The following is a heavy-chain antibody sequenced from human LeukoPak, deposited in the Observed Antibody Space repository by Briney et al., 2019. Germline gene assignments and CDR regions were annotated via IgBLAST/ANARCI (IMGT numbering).Heavy chain of an antibody. CDR3: GGLPPFGWFDP. V-gene: IGHV4-28*01. Sequence: PSETLSLTCAVSGYSITSSSWWGWIRQPPGKGLEWIGYIYHSGTTYYNPSLQSRVTMSVDTSKNQFSLKLSSVTAADTAVYYCGGLPPFGWFDPWGQGTLVTVSS. CDR2: IYHSGTT. J-gene: IGHJ5*02. CDR1: GYSITSSSW. D-gene: IGHD3-10*01.